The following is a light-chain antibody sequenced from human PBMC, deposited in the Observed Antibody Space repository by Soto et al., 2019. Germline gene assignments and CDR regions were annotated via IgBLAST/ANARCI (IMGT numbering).Light chain of an antibody. CDR3: HQYFSYLWT. Sequence: DIQMTQSPSTLSASVGDRVTISCRASQSISSWLAWYQQKPGKAPKLLIHKASSLESGVPSRFSGTGSGTEFTLTITSLQPDDFATYYCHQYFSYLWTFGQGTKVDIK. CDR2: KAS. V-gene: IGKV1-5*03. CDR1: QSISSW. J-gene: IGKJ1*01.